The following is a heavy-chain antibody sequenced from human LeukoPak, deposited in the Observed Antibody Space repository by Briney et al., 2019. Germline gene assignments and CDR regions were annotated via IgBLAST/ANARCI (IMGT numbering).Heavy chain of an antibody. CDR3: AKDGYYGSGSFTDY. V-gene: IGHV3-30*18. CDR1: GFTFSSYG. J-gene: IGHJ4*02. Sequence: GRSLRLSCAASGFTFSSYGMHWVRQAPGQGLEWVAALSHDGSNEYYADSVKGRFTISRDNSKNTLYLQMNSLRAEDRAVYYCAKDGYYGSGSFTDYWGQGTLVTVSS. D-gene: IGHD3-10*01. CDR2: LSHDGSNE.